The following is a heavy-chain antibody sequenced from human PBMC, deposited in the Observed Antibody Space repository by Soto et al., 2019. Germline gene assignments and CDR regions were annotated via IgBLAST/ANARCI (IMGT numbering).Heavy chain of an antibody. CDR1: GGSISSSNYY. V-gene: IGHV4-39*01. CDR2: IYYSGNT. J-gene: IGHJ6*02. CDR3: ARLGGYCSITGCYGYYAMDV. D-gene: IGHD2-2*01. Sequence: SSTLSLTCTVSGGSISSSNYYWGWIRQPPGKGMERIGSIYYSGNTYYNPSLKSRVTMSVDTSKNQFSLKLSSVTAADTAGYYCARLGGYCSITGCYGYYAMDVWGQGTTVX.